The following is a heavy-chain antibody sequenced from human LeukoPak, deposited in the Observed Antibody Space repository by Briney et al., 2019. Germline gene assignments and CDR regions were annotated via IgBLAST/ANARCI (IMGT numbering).Heavy chain of an antibody. CDR3: VRAYSDEFYFDF. CDR1: GFTFSGSA. Sequence: GGSLRLSCAASGFTFSGSAMHWVRQASGQGLEWVGRIRSKRYNYATAYNASLKGRFTISRDDSQNTAFLQMNSLKTEDTAVYYCVRAYSDEFYFDFWGQGTPVTVSS. D-gene: IGHD4-11*01. V-gene: IGHV3-73*01. J-gene: IGHJ4*02. CDR2: IRSKRYNYAT.